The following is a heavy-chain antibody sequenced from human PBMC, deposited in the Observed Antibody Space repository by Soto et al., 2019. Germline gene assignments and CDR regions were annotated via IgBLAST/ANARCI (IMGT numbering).Heavy chain of an antibody. Sequence: GASVKVSCKASGGSFGKSAINWVRQTPGQGLERMGGFIPVYRTLHYAQQFQAGVTITADESTATHYMTLSSLASDDTADYDRATGVIWIGYFAVDSWGQGTRVIVSS. CDR3: ATGVIWIGYFAVDS. CDR2: FIPVYRTL. D-gene: IGHD3-3*01. CDR1: GGSFGKSA. J-gene: IGHJ4*02. V-gene: IGHV1-69*13.